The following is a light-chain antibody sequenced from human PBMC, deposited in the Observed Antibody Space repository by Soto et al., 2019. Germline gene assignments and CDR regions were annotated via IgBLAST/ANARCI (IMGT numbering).Light chain of an antibody. CDR1: QSLSSY. J-gene: IGKJ1*01. CDR3: QQSYSTLWT. V-gene: IGKV1-39*01. Sequence: DIQMTQSPSSLSASVGYRVTITCRASQSLSSYLNWYQQNPGKAPKLLIYAASSLQSGVPSRFSGSGSGTDFTLNISSLQPEDFATYYCQQSYSTLWTCGQWTKVEIK. CDR2: AAS.